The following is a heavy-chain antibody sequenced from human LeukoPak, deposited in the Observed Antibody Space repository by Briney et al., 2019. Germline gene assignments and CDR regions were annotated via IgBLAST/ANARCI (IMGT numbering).Heavy chain of an antibody. J-gene: IGHJ3*02. Sequence: ASVKVSCKSSGYTFTSYYMHWVRQAPGQGLEWMAIINPSGGSTNYAQKFQGRGTMTRDTSTSTVYMELSSLRSEETAVYYCAREDYYGIPYVFDIWGQGTMVTVSS. CDR3: AREDYYGIPYVFDI. V-gene: IGHV1-46*01. CDR2: INPSGGST. CDR1: GYTFTSYY. D-gene: IGHD3-10*01.